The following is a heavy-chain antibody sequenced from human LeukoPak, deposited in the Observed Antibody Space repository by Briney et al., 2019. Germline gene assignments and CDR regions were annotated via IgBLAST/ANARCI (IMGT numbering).Heavy chain of an antibody. D-gene: IGHD6-13*01. V-gene: IGHV3-74*01. J-gene: IGHJ4*02. CDR3: ARLFEAAGIVY. Sequence: GESLKISCKGSGYSFTSYWIGWVRQAPGKGLVWVSRINTDGSSTSYADSVKGRFTISRDNAKNTLYLQMNSLRAEDTAVYYCARLFEAAGIVYWGQGTLVTVSS. CDR2: INTDGSST. CDR1: GYSFTSYW.